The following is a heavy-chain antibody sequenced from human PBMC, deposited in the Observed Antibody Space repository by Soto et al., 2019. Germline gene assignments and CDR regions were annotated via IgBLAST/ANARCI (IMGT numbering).Heavy chain of an antibody. D-gene: IGHD6-6*01. CDR1: GFTFGSYA. J-gene: IGHJ4*02. CDR2: ISYDGSNK. Sequence: SMRLCCGASGFTFGSYAVRWIREAPGKGLEWVAVISYDGSNKYYADSVKGRFTIPRDNSKNTLYLQMNSLRAEGTAVYYYARSKQLAFLAYWGKGTLVTVSS. V-gene: IGHV3-30-3*01. CDR3: ARSKQLAFLAY.